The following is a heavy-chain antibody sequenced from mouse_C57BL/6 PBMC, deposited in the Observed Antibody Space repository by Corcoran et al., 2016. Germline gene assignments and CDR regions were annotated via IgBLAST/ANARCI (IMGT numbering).Heavy chain of an antibody. Sequence: QVQLQQSGAELVKPGASVKISCKASGYAFSSYCINWVKQRPGKGLEWIGQIYPGDGDTNYNGKFKGKATLTADKSSSTAYMQLSSLTSEDSAVYFCAREGGSTAPFNYWGQGTTLTVSS. V-gene: IGHV1-80*01. CDR1: GYAFSSYC. D-gene: IGHD1-2*01. CDR3: AREGGSTAPFNY. J-gene: IGHJ2*01. CDR2: IYPGDGDT.